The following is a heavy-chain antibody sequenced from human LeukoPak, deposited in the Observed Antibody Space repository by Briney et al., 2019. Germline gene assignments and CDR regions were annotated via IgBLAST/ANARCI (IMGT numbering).Heavy chain of an antibody. CDR1: GYSFTSYW. V-gene: IGHV5-10-1*01. CDR3: ARETPGAGHFDY. J-gene: IGHJ4*02. CDR2: IDPSDSYT. D-gene: IGHD7-27*01. Sequence: GESLKISCKGSGYSFTSYWISWVRQMPGKGLEWMGRIDPSDSYTNYSPSFQGHVTISADKSISTAYLQWSSLKASDTAVYYCARETPGAGHFDYWGQGSLVTVSS.